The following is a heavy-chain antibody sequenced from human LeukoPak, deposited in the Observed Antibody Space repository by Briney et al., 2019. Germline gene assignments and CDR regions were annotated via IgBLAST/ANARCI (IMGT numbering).Heavy chain of an antibody. CDR1: GYSFTSYW. D-gene: IGHD2-2*01. Sequence: GESLKISCKGSGYSFTSYWIGWVRQMPGKGLEWMGIIYPGDSDTRYSPSFQGQVTISADKSISTAYLQWSSLKASDTAMYYCARLRVVVVPAPQWFDPWGQGTLVTVSS. CDR3: ARLRVVVVPAPQWFDP. J-gene: IGHJ5*02. V-gene: IGHV5-51*01. CDR2: IYPGDSDT.